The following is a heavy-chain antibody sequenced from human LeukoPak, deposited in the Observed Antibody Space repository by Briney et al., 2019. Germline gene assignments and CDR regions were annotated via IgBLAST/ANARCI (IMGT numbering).Heavy chain of an antibody. CDR3: ARARRPYYYDSSGYYLGLGYFDY. D-gene: IGHD3-22*01. CDR1: GYTFTNFG. CDR2: ISTHNGNT. Sequence: ASVKVSCKASGYTFTNFGVTWVRQAPGQGLEWMGWISTHNGNTKYAQKFQGRVTMTTDTSTSTAYMELRSLRSDDTAVYYCARARRPYYYDSSGYYLGLGYFDYWGQGTLVTVSS. J-gene: IGHJ4*02. V-gene: IGHV1-18*01.